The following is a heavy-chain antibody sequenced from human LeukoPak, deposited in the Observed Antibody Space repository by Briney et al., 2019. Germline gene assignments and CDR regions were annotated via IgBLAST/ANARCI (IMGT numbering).Heavy chain of an antibody. Sequence: GGSLRLSCAASGFNFADHGMSWVRQAPGKGLEWVSGIDWNGDITGFADSVKGRFTISRDNAKSSLYLQMNSLRAEDTALYYCARTFTKYYYDSSGILNCWGQGTLVTVSS. CDR2: IDWNGDIT. CDR3: ARTFTKYYYDSSGILNC. CDR1: GFNFADHG. V-gene: IGHV3-20*04. J-gene: IGHJ4*02. D-gene: IGHD3-22*01.